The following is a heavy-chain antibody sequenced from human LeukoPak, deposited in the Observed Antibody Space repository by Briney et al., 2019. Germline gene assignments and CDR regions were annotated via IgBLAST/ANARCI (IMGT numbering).Heavy chain of an antibody. Sequence: ASVTVSCKASGYTYTSYYMHWVRQAPGQGGEWMGIINPSGGSTSSAHKFQSRVTMTRDTSTSTVYMELSSLRSEDTAVYYCARRDSSGYQPLDYWGQGTLFTVSS. CDR3: ARRDSSGYQPLDY. J-gene: IGHJ4*02. CDR1: GYTYTSYY. V-gene: IGHV1-46*01. D-gene: IGHD3-22*01. CDR2: INPSGGST.